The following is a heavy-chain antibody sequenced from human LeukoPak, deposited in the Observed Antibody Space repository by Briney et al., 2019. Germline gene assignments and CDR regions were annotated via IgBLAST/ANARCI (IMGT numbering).Heavy chain of an antibody. D-gene: IGHD6-13*01. J-gene: IGHJ3*02. CDR1: GYTFTSYG. CDR2: ISAYNGNT. Sequence: ASVKVSCKASGYTFTSYGISWVRQAPGQGLEWMGWISAYNGNTNYAQKLQGRVTMTTDTSTSTAYMELRSLRSDDTAVYYCAIGPAGYSSSWYAFDIWGRGTMVTVSS. V-gene: IGHV1-18*01. CDR3: AIGPAGYSSSWYAFDI.